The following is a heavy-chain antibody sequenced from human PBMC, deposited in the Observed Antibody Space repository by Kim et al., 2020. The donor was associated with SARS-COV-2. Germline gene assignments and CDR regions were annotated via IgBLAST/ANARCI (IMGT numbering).Heavy chain of an antibody. V-gene: IGHV3-23*01. J-gene: IGHJ4*02. CDR3: AKDYRSRYSGYDIGD. CDR2: FSSGCGGVS. Sequence: GGSLRLSCAASGFTFINYAMSWVCQAPGKGLEWVSAFSSGCGGVSYYADSVKGRFTISRDNSKNTLYLQMNRLRAEDTAVCYCAKDYRSRYSGYDIGDWGQGTLVTVSS. CDR1: GFTFINYA. D-gene: IGHD5-12*01.